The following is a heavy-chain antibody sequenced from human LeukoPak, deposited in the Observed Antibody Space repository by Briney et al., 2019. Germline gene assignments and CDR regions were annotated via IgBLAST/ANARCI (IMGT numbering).Heavy chain of an antibody. J-gene: IGHJ4*02. CDR3: AKLAEQWLVGPSDY. V-gene: IGHV1-8*01. CDR1: GYTFTSYD. CDR2: MNPNSGNT. Sequence: ASVKVSCKASGYTFTSYDINWVRQATGQGLEWMGWMNPNSGNTGYAQKLQGRVTMTTDTSTSTAYMELRSLRSDDTAVYYCAKLAEQWLVGPSDYWGQGTLVTVPS. D-gene: IGHD6-19*01.